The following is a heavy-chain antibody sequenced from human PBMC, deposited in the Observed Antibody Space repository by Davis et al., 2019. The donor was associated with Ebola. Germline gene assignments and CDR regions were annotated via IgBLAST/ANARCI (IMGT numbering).Heavy chain of an antibody. V-gene: IGHV3-30*04. J-gene: IGHJ4*02. CDR2: IAYDGRYE. Sequence: SLKISCAVSGITFSRYAMHWVRQAPGKGLEWVTDIAYDGRYESYADSVKGRFTISRDNSKASLYLQMNSLRAEDTGVYYCARDGENYSDLDYWAQGTLVTVSS. D-gene: IGHD3-10*01. CDR1: GITFSRYA. CDR3: ARDGENYSDLDY.